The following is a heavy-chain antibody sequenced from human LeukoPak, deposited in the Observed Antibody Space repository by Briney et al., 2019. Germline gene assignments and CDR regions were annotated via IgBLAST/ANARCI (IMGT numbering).Heavy chain of an antibody. Sequence: PSETLSLTCTVSGGSISSYYWSWIRQPAGKGLEWIGRIYTSGSTNYNPSLKSRVTMSVDTSKNQFSLKLSSVTAADTAVYYCARDRGRDSSGWYPHYFDYWGQGTLVTVSS. V-gene: IGHV4-4*07. CDR1: GGSISSYY. CDR3: ARDRGRDSSGWYPHYFDY. J-gene: IGHJ4*02. CDR2: IYTSGST. D-gene: IGHD6-19*01.